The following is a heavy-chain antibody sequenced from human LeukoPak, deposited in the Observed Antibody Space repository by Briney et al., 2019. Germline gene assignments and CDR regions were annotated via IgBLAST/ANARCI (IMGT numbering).Heavy chain of an antibody. V-gene: IGHV3-7*01. CDR1: GFTFSSSG. J-gene: IGHJ4*02. CDR2: IKQDGNEK. CDR3: ANSALFDY. Sequence: GGSLRLSCAASGFTFSSSGMTWVRQAPGKGLEWVANIKQDGNEKYYVDSVKGRFTISRDNAKNSLYLQMNSLRAEDTAVYYCANSALFDYWGQGTLVTVSS. D-gene: IGHD2-21*01.